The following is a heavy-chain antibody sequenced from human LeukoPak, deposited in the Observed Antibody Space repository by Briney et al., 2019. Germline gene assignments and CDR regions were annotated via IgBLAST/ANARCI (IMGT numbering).Heavy chain of an antibody. D-gene: IGHD3-16*01. Sequence: PGGSLRLSCAASGFTFSGYSMNWVRQAPGKGLEWVSSISSSSSYIYYADSVKGRFTISRDNAKNSLYLQMNSLRAEDTAVYYCARDSPPRLGDWGFDFWGQGTLVTVSS. CDR2: ISSSSSYI. CDR3: ARDSPPRLGDWGFDF. CDR1: GFTFSGYS. V-gene: IGHV3-21*03. J-gene: IGHJ4*02.